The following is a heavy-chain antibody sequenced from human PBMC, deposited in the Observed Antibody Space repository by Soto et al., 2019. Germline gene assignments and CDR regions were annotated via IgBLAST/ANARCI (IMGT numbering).Heavy chain of an antibody. CDR3: ARADGTGIRYFEWLLNPANLDY. D-gene: IGHD3-9*01. J-gene: IGHJ4*02. CDR2: ISYDGSNK. CDR1: GFTFSSYA. V-gene: IGHV3-30-3*01. Sequence: GGSLRLSCAASGFTFSSYAMHWVRQAPGKGLEWVAVISYDGSNKYYADSVKGRFTISRDNSKNTLYLQMNSLRAEDTAVYYCARADGTGIRYFEWLLNPANLDYWGQGTLVTVSS.